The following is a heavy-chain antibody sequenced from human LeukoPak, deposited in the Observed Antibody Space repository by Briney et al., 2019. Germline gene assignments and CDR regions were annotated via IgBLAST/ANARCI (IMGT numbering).Heavy chain of an antibody. Sequence: GSLRLSCSASGFTLSTYWMSWVRQAPGKGLEWVANINQYATERYYVDSVRGRFTISRDNAKRSLYLQMNSLRDEDTAVYYCVRDFHVLIVTKYYYYMDVWGKGTTVTVSS. CDR3: VRDFHVLIVTKYYYYMDV. D-gene: IGHD3-22*01. CDR2: INQYATER. J-gene: IGHJ6*03. V-gene: IGHV3-7*01. CDR1: GFTLSTYW.